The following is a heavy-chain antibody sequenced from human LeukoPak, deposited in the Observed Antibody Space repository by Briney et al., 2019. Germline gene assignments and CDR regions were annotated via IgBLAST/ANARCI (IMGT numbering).Heavy chain of an antibody. CDR1: GFTFSSYG. CDR2: IWYDGSNK. D-gene: IGHD5-24*01. CDR3: ARGDGYNDAEHLQH. J-gene: IGHJ1*01. V-gene: IGHV3-33*01. Sequence: GRSLRLSCAASGFTFSSYGMHWVRQAPGKGLEWVAVIWYDGSNKYYGDSVKGRFTISRDNSKKTLYLQMNSLRVEDTAVYYCARGDGYNDAEHLQHWARAPWSPS.